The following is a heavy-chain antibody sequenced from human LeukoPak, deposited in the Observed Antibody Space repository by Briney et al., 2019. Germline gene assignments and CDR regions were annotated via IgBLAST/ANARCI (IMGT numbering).Heavy chain of an antibody. CDR3: ARVIRYSYGYWYFDL. CDR1: GYTFTSYG. Sequence: ASVKVSCKASGYTFTSYGISWVRQAPGQGLEWMGWISAYNGNTNYAQKLQGRVTMTTDTSTSTAYMELRSLRSGDTAVYYCARVIRYSYGYWYFDLWGRGTLVTVSS. CDR2: ISAYNGNT. D-gene: IGHD5-18*01. J-gene: IGHJ2*01. V-gene: IGHV1-18*01.